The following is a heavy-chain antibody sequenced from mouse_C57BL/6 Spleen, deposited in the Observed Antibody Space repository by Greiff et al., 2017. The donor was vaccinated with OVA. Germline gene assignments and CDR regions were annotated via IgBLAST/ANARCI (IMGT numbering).Heavy chain of an antibody. D-gene: IGHD1-1*01. V-gene: IGHV5-17*01. Sequence: DVKLVESGGGLVKPGGSLKLSCAASGFTFSDYGMHWVRQAPEKGLEWVAYISSGSSTIYYAETVKGRLTISRDNAKNTLFLQMTSLRSEDTAMYYCAKDYGGNFDVWGTGTTVTVSS. CDR1: GFTFSDYG. J-gene: IGHJ1*03. CDR2: ISSGSSTI. CDR3: AKDYGGNFDV.